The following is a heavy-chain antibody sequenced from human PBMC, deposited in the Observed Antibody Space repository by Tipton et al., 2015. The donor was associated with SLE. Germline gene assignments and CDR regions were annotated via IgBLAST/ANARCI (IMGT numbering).Heavy chain of an antibody. CDR1: GGSISSHY. CDR2: INYSGST. Sequence: TLSLTCTVSGGSISSHYWSWIRRPPGKALEWIAYINYSGSTNYNPSLKSRVAISLDTSKNQFSLKLKSVTAADTAVYFCARAMAWTGDPLHFDYWGQGSLVTVSS. CDR3: ARAMAWTGDPLHFDY. V-gene: IGHV4-59*11. D-gene: IGHD3/OR15-3a*01. J-gene: IGHJ4*02.